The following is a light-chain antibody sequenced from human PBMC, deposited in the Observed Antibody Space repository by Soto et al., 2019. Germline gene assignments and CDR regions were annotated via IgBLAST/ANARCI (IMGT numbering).Light chain of an antibody. V-gene: IGLV2-23*02. CDR2: EVS. J-gene: IGLJ2*01. CDR3: CSYAGSSLVV. CDR1: SSDVGSYNL. Sequence: QSALTQPASVSGSPGQSITISCTGTSSDVGSYNLVSWYQQHPGKAPKLMIYEVSKRPSGVSNRFSGSKSGNTASLTISGLQAEDKADYYCCSYAGSSLVVFGGGTKVTVL.